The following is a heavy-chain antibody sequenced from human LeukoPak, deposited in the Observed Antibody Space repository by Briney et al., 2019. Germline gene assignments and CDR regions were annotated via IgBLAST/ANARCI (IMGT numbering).Heavy chain of an antibody. CDR3: ARTEDDYGDYHANWFDP. CDR2: IYYSGST. J-gene: IGHJ5*02. V-gene: IGHV4-31*03. D-gene: IGHD4-17*01. CDR1: GGSISSGGYY. Sequence: TLSLTCTVSGGSISSGGYYWSWIRQHPGKGLEWIGYIYYSGSTYYNPSLKSRVTISVDTSKNQFSLKLSSVTAADTAVYYCARTEDDYGDYHANWFDPWGQGTLVTVSS.